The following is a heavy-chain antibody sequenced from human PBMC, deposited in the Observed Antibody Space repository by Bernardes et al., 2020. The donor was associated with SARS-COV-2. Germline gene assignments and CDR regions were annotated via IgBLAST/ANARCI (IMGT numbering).Heavy chain of an antibody. D-gene: IGHD3-22*01. CDR2: INHSGST. V-gene: IGHV4-34*01. CDR1: GGSFSGYY. J-gene: IGHJ5*02. Sequence: ETLSLTCAVYGGSFSGYYWSWIRQPPGKGLEWIGEINHSGSTNYNPSLKSRVTISVDTSKNQFSLKLSSVTAADTAVYYCARGITMIAAWGQGTLVTVSS. CDR3: ARGITMIAA.